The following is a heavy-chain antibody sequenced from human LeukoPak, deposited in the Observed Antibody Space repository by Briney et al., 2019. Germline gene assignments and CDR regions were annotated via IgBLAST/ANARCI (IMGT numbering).Heavy chain of an antibody. J-gene: IGHJ5*02. CDR3: ARENYDFWSGYPSNWFDP. V-gene: IGHV1-2*02. Sequence: ASAKVSCKASGYTFTGYYMHWVRQAPGQGLEWMGWINPNSGGTNYAQKFQGRVTMTRDTSISTAYMELSRLRSDDTAVYYCARENYDFWSGYPSNWFDPWGQGTLVTVSS. D-gene: IGHD3-3*01. CDR1: GYTFTGYY. CDR2: INPNSGGT.